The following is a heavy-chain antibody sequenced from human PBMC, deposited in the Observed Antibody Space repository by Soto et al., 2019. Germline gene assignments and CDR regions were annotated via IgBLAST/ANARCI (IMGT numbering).Heavy chain of an antibody. CDR2: LNSDGTSA. Sequence: GGSLRLSCAGSGFTFSGNWMHWVRQDPGKGLVWVSRLNSDGTSANYADAVKGRFTIPRDNAKNTLFLQMNSLTAEDTALYYCARGPSGWFGFDYWGQGTLVTAPQ. CDR3: ARGPSGWFGFDY. V-gene: IGHV3-74*01. CDR1: GFTFSGNW. J-gene: IGHJ4*02. D-gene: IGHD6-19*01.